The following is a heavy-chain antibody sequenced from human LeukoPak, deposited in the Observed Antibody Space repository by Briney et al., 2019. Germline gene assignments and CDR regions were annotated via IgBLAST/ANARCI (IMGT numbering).Heavy chain of an antibody. D-gene: IGHD6-19*01. V-gene: IGHV3-30*02. CDR2: IRFDGSNE. J-gene: IGHJ4*02. CDR3: AKGTAGIGVAGTFGYLDY. CDR1: GFTFSSFG. Sequence: GGSLRLSCAASGFTFSSFGMHWVRQAPGKGLEWVASIRFDGSNEKYADSVKGRFTISRNNPKNTLYVQMNSLSAEDTALYYCAKGTAGIGVAGTFGYLDYWGQGTLVAVSS.